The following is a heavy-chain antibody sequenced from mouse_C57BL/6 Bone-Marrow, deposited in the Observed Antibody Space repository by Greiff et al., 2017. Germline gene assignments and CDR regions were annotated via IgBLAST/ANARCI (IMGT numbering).Heavy chain of an antibody. CDR3: ARSGYDYDPAWFAY. V-gene: IGHV1-26*01. Sequence: EVQLQQSGPELVKPGASVKISCKASGYTFTDYYMNWVKQSHGKSLEWIGDINPNNGGTSYNQKFKGKATFTVDKSSSTAYMALRSLTSEDSAVYYCARSGYDYDPAWFAYWGQGTLVTVSA. D-gene: IGHD2-4*01. CDR1: GYTFTDYY. J-gene: IGHJ3*01. CDR2: INPNNGGT.